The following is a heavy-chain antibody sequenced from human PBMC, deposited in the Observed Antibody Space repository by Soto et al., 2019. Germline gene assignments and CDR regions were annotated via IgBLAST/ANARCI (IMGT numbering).Heavy chain of an antibody. CDR3: ARRGDSSGYYSWFDP. V-gene: IGHV5-51*01. CDR1: GYSFTSYW. Sequence: GESLNISCKGSGYSFTSYWIAWVRQMPGKGLEWMGIIYPGDSDTRYSPSFQGQVTISADKSISTAYLQWSSLKASDTAMYYCARRGDSSGYYSWFDPWGQGTLVTVSS. CDR2: IYPGDSDT. J-gene: IGHJ5*02. D-gene: IGHD3-22*01.